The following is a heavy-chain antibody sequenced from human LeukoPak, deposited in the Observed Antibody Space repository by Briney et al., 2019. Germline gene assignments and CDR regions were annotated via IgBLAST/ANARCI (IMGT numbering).Heavy chain of an antibody. CDR1: GYTFTGYY. D-gene: IGHD2-21*01. Sequence: ASVKVSCKASGYTFTGYYMHWVRQAPGQGLEWMGWINPNSGGTNYAQKFQGRVTMTRDTSISTAYMELSGLRSDDTAVYYCASAAYCGGDCYIDYWGQGTLVTVSS. J-gene: IGHJ4*02. CDR3: ASAAYCGGDCYIDY. V-gene: IGHV1-2*02. CDR2: INPNSGGT.